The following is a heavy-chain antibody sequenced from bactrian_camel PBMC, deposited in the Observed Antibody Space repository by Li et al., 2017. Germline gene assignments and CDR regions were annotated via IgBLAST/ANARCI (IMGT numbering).Heavy chain of an antibody. CDR1: GYIFNRHC. J-gene: IGHJ6*01. CDR2: ISTRTGNT. CDR3: GAHYPGFDYSRECDLDFPY. D-gene: IGHD1*01. Sequence: HVQLVESGGGLVQPGGSLRLSCSASGYIFNRHCMGWVRQAQGKEREGVAVISTRTGNTDYVESVKGRFTISRDNRENTTHLQMDSLQPEDTAVYYCGAHYPGFDYSRECDLDFPYSGRGTQVTVS. V-gene: IGHV3S1*01.